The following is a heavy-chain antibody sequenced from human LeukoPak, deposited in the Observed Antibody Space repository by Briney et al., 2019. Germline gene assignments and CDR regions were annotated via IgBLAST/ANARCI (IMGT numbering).Heavy chain of an antibody. D-gene: IGHD3-22*01. J-gene: IGHJ3*02. CDR3: AGNSGYYDSSGDAFDI. V-gene: IGHV3-30*02. CDR2: IRYDGSNK. CDR1: GFTFSSYG. Sequence: GGSLRLSCAASGFTFSSYGMHWVRQAPGKGLEWVAFIRYDGSNKYYADSLKGRFTISRDNSKNTLYLQMNSLRAEDTAVYYCAGNSGYYDSSGDAFDIWGQGTMVTVSS.